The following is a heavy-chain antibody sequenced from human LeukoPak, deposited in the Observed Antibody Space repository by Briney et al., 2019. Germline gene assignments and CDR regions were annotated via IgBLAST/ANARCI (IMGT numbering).Heavy chain of an antibody. CDR2: ISSNGDNT. CDR1: GFTFSTYV. V-gene: IGHV3-64D*06. Sequence: GGSLLLSCSASGFTFSTYVMHWVRPAPGKGLEYVSAISSNGDNTYYADSVKGRFTISRDNSKNTLYLQMSSLRADDTAVYYCVRGTGYWGQGTLVTVSS. CDR3: VRGTGY. J-gene: IGHJ4*02.